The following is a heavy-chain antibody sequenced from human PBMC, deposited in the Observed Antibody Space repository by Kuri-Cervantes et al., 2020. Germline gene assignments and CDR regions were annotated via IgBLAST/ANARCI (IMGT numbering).Heavy chain of an antibody. J-gene: IGHJ5*02. Sequence: GSLRLSCAVYGGSFSGYYWSWIRQPPGKGLEWIGEINHSGSTNYNPSLKSRVTISVDTSKNQFSLKLSSVTAADTAVYYCARQRTYYYGPGSYFNWFDPWGQGTLVTVSS. D-gene: IGHD3-10*01. CDR3: ARQRTYYYGPGSYFNWFDP. V-gene: IGHV4-34*01. CDR1: GGSFSGYY. CDR2: INHSGST.